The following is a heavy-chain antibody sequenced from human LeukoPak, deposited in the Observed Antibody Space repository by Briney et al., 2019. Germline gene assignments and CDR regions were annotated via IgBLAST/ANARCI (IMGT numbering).Heavy chain of an antibody. J-gene: IGHJ3*02. CDR1: GFTFNSYG. Sequence: PGGSLRLSCAASGFTFNSYGIHWVRQAPGKGLEWVSYIRSSSSTIYYADSVKGRFTISRDNAKNSLYLQMNSLRAEDTAVYYCARAKRNGFDIWGQGTMVTVSS. CDR3: ARAKRNGFDI. CDR2: IRSSSSTI. V-gene: IGHV3-48*01.